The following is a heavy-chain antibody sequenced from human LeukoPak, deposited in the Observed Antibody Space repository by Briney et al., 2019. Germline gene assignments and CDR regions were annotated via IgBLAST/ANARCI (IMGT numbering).Heavy chain of an antibody. D-gene: IGHD3-22*01. CDR2: IIPIFGTA. Sequence: SVKVSCKASGGTFSSYAISWVRQAPGQGLEWMGGIIPIFGTANYAQKFQGRVTITTDESTSTAYMELSSLRSEGTAVYYCARDRYYYDSSGHTGHWFDPWGQGTLVTVSS. V-gene: IGHV1-69*05. J-gene: IGHJ5*02. CDR1: GGTFSSYA. CDR3: ARDRYYYDSSGHTGHWFDP.